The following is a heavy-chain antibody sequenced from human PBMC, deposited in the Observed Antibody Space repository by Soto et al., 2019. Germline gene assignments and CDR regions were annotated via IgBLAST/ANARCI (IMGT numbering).Heavy chain of an antibody. D-gene: IGHD1-26*01. V-gene: IGHV1-69*13. J-gene: IGHJ4*02. CDR2: FIPSFGTA. CDR1: GDAFTKLG. CDR3: AAGYRGRSSRFDF. Sequence: SVKVSCKASGDAFTKLGFTWVRQAPGQGLEWVGQFIPSFGTAKYAPRFQGRVTIGADESTSIAFIEFTSLRIEDTAMYYCAAGYRGRSSRFDFWGQATPVTVSS.